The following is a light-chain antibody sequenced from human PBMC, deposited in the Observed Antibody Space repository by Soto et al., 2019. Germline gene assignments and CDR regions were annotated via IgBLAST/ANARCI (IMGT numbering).Light chain of an antibody. J-gene: IGKJ2*01. CDR3: QQSYSTPMYT. CDR2: AAS. CDR1: QSITTY. V-gene: IGKV1-39*01. Sequence: DIQMTQSPSSLSASVGDRVTITCRASQSITTYLNWYRQKPGKAPKLLIYAASSLQSGVPSRFSGSGSETEFTLSISSLQPEDFATYFCQQSYSTPMYTFGQGTKLEV.